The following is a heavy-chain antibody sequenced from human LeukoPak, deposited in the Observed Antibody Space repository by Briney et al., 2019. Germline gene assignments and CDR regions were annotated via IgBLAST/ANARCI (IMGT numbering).Heavy chain of an antibody. D-gene: IGHD1-26*01. CDR2: IYTSGST. CDR3: ARGFLIVGATYFDY. Sequence: SETLSLTCTVSGVSLSSYSYYWSWIRQPAGKGLEWIGHIYTSGSTNYNPSLKSRVTISVDTSKNQFSLKLSSVTAADTAVYYCARGFLIVGATYFDYWGQGTLVTVSS. V-gene: IGHV4-61*09. CDR1: GVSLSSYSYY. J-gene: IGHJ4*02.